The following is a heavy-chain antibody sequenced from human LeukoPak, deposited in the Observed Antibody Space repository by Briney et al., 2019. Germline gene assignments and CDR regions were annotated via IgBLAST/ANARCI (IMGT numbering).Heavy chain of an antibody. Sequence: GGSLRLSCAASGFTVSSNYMSWVRQAPGKGLEWVSVFFGGGSTYYADSVKGRFTISRDNYKNTLYLQMNSLRDEDTAVYYCARANYDSSGYYLGAMYYFDYWGQGTLVTVSS. V-gene: IGHV3-66*01. CDR1: GFTVSSNY. D-gene: IGHD3-22*01. CDR3: ARANYDSSGYYLGAMYYFDY. CDR2: FFGGGST. J-gene: IGHJ4*02.